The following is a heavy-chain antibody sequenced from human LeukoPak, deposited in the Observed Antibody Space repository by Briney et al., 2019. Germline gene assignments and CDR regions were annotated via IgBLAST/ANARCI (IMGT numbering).Heavy chain of an antibody. CDR3: AKDLSGYSSSSWLDY. CDR1: GFTVSSNY. V-gene: IGHV3-53*05. J-gene: IGHJ4*02. CDR2: IYSGGST. Sequence: GGSLRLSCAASGFTVSSNYMSWVRQAPGKGLEWVSVIYSGGSTYYADSVKGRFTISRDNSKNTLYLQMNSLRAEDTAVYYCAKDLSGYSSSSWLDYWSQGTLVTVSS. D-gene: IGHD6-6*01.